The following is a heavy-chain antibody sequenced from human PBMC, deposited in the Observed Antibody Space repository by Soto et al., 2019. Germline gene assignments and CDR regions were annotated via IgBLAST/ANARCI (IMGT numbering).Heavy chain of an antibody. CDR1: GFTFSTYW. V-gene: IGHV3-74*01. D-gene: IGHD6-19*01. J-gene: IGHJ6*03. CDR2: INTDGSTT. Sequence: EVQLVESGGGLVQPGGSLRLSCAASGFTFSTYWMHWVRQDLGRGLERVSRINTDGSTTNSADSVKGRFTISRDNAKNTLYLQMDSLRVDDTAVYYCVRAKPWVAGVWERYYYYMDVWGRGTTVTVSS. CDR3: VRAKPWVAGVWERYYYYMDV.